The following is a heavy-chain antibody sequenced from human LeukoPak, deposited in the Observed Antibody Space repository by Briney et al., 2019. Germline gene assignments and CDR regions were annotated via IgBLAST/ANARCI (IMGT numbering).Heavy chain of an antibody. D-gene: IGHD6-13*01. J-gene: IGHJ4*02. V-gene: IGHV3-21*01. CDR1: GFTFSSYI. CDR2: ISGSGTYI. CDR3: ARRGSPDF. Sequence: PGGSLRLSCAGPGFTFSSYIMHWVRQVPGKGLEWVSTISGSGTYIYYADSLKGRFTVSRDNTNNSLSLQMNNLGVDDTGVYYCARRGSPDFWGQGTLVTVSA.